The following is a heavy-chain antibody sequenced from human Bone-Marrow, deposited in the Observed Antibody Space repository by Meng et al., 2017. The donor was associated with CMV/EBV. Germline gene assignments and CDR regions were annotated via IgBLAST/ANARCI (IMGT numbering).Heavy chain of an antibody. Sequence: GGSLRLSCAASGFTFSSYEMNWVRQAPGKGLEWVSSISSSSSYIYYADSVKGRFTISRDNAKNSLYLQMNSLRAEDTAVYYCARDTDYGSGRGYYFDYWGQGTLVTVSS. J-gene: IGHJ4*02. V-gene: IGHV3-21*01. CDR1: GFTFSSYE. CDR3: ARDTDYGSGRGYYFDY. CDR2: ISSSSSYI. D-gene: IGHD3-10*01.